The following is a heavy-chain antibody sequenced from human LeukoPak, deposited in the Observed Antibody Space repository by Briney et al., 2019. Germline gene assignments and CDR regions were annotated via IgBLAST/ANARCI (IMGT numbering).Heavy chain of an antibody. V-gene: IGHV1-8*02. CDR2: MNPNSGNT. CDR1: GGTFSSYA. Sequence: GSSVKVSCKASGGTFSSYAINWVRQATGQGLEWMGWMNPNSGNTGYAQKFQGRVTMTRNTSISTAYMELSSLRSEDTAVYYCARGFIWHMSGYDIYDYWGQGTLVTVSS. CDR3: ARGFIWHMSGYDIYDY. J-gene: IGHJ4*02. D-gene: IGHD5-12*01.